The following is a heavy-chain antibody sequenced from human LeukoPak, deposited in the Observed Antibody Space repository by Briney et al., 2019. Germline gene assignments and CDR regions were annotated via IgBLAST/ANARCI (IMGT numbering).Heavy chain of an antibody. CDR2: IFYTGTT. J-gene: IGHJ4*02. Sequence: SETLSLTCAVSGGSISNYYWSWIRQPPGKGLEWIGYIFYTGTTNYNFSLKSRLTISVDTSKNQFSLRLTSVTAADTAVYYCARGWGYFDYWGQGTLVTVSS. CDR3: ARGWGYFDY. V-gene: IGHV4-59*01. CDR1: GGSISNYY. D-gene: IGHD6-19*01.